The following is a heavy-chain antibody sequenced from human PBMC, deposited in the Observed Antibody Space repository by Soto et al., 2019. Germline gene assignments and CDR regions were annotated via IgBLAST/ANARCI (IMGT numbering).Heavy chain of an antibody. CDR1: GYTFTSYG. CDR3: AREIELLWFGELFVNWFDP. J-gene: IGHJ5*02. D-gene: IGHD3-10*01. Sequence: QVQLVQSGAEVKKPGASVKVSCKASGYTFTSYGISWVRQAPGQGLEWMGWISAYNGNTNYAQKLQGRVTMTTDTSTSTAYMELRSLRSDDTAVYYCAREIELLWFGELFVNWFDPWGQGTLVTVSS. V-gene: IGHV1-18*01. CDR2: ISAYNGNT.